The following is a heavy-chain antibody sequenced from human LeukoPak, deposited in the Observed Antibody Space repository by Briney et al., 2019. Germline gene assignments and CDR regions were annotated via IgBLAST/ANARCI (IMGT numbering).Heavy chain of an antibody. V-gene: IGHV1-69*04. Sequence: SVKVSCKASGGTFSSYAISWVRQAPGQGLEWMGRIIPIFGIANYAQKFQGRVTITADKSTSTAYMELSSLRSEDTAVYYCVRDPTSYSGSLSGYNWFDPWGQGTLVTVSS. CDR1: GGTFSSYA. CDR3: VRDPTSYSGSLSGYNWFDP. CDR2: IIPIFGIA. J-gene: IGHJ5*02. D-gene: IGHD1-26*01.